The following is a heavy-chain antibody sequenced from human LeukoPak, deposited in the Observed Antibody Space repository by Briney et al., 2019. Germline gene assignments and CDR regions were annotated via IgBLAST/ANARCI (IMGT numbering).Heavy chain of an antibody. J-gene: IGHJ3*02. Sequence: GASVKVSCKASGYTFTSYGISWVRQAPGQGLEWMGWISAYNGNTNYAQKPQGRVTMTTDTSTSTAYMELRSLRSDDTAVYYCARVFGPPSWYDFWSGYKPTDAFDIWGQGTMVTVSS. CDR2: ISAYNGNT. D-gene: IGHD3-3*01. V-gene: IGHV1-18*01. CDR3: ARVFGPPSWYDFWSGYKPTDAFDI. CDR1: GYTFTSYG.